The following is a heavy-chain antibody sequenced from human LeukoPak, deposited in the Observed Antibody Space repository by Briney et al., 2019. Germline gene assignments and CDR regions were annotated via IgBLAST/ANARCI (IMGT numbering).Heavy chain of an antibody. CDR1: RFTLRSYE. CDR3: ASGRQRGAFDI. J-gene: IGHJ3*02. CDR2: ISSSGSTI. V-gene: IGHV3-48*03. Sequence: PGGALRLSCAGSRFTLRSYEKKWVRPGPGKGLEWVSYISSSGSTIYYADSVKGRFTISRDNAKNSLYLQMNSLRAEDTAVYYCASGRQRGAFDIWGQGTMVTVSS. D-gene: IGHD6-25*01.